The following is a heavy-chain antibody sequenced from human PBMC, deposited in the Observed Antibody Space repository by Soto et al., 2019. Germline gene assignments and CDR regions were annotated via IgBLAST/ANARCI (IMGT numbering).Heavy chain of an antibody. V-gene: IGHV3-23*01. J-gene: IGHJ3*02. CDR1: GFTFSSYA. Sequence: GGSLRLSCAASGFTFSSYAMSWVRQAPGKGLEWVSAISGSGGSTYYADSVKGRFNISRDNSKNTLYLQMNSLRAEDTAVYYCAKDHIVVVTAIDAFDIWGQGTMVTVSS. CDR3: AKDHIVVVTAIDAFDI. CDR2: ISGSGGST. D-gene: IGHD2-21*02.